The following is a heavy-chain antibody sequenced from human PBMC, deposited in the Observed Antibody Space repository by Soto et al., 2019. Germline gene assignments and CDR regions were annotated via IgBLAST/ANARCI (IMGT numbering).Heavy chain of an antibody. CDR3: ARSFYLDAFDY. V-gene: IGHV3-74*01. Sequence: GALRLSCAASGFTFSSYWMHSVRQAPGKGLVWVSRINSDGSSTSYADYVKGRFTISRDNAKNTMYLQMNSLRAEDTAVYYCARSFYLDAFDYWGQGTLVTSPQ. D-gene: IGHD2-8*01. CDR2: INSDGSST. CDR1: GFTFSSYW. J-gene: IGHJ4*02.